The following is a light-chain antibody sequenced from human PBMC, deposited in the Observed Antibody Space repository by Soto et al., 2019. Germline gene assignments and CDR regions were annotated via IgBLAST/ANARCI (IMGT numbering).Light chain of an antibody. Sequence: IRLTQSPSSLSASVGDRVTITCRASRGISGYLAWYQQKPGKAPKLVIDIGSTLQSGVPSRFSGSGSGTDFTLTISSLQPEDLATYYCQQLNSYPLTFGGGTKVDIK. V-gene: IGKV1-9*01. CDR1: RGISGY. CDR2: IGS. CDR3: QQLNSYPLT. J-gene: IGKJ4*01.